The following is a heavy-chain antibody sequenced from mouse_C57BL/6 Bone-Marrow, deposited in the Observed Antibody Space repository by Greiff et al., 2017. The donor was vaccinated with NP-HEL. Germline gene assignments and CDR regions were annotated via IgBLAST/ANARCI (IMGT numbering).Heavy chain of an antibody. CDR1: GYTFTSYW. CDR3: AREEIYYGNYFYWYFDV. D-gene: IGHD2-1*01. CDR2: IDPSDSYT. J-gene: IGHJ1*03. V-gene: IGHV1-50*01. Sequence: QVQLQQPGAELVKPGASVKLSCKASGYTFTSYWMQWVKQRPGQGLEWIGEIDPSDSYTNYNQQFKGKATLTVDTSSSTAYMQISSLTSEDSAVYYCAREEIYYGNYFYWYFDVWGTGTTVTVSS.